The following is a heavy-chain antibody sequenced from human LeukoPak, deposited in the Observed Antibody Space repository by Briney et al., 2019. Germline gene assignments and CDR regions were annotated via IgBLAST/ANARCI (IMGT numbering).Heavy chain of an antibody. CDR2: IYPGDSDT. CDR1: GYSFTSYW. J-gene: IGHJ4*02. V-gene: IGHV5-51*01. CDR3: ARHSRTGIAAAPLGY. D-gene: IGHD6-13*01. Sequence: PGESLKISCKGSGYSFTSYWIGWVRQMPGKGLEWMGIIYPGDSDTRYSPSFQGQVTISADKSISTAYLQWSSLKASDTAMYYCARHSRTGIAAAPLGYWGQGTLVTVSS.